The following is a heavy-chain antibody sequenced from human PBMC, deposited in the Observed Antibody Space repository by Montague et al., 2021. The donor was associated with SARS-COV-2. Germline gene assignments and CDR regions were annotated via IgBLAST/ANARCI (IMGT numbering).Heavy chain of an antibody. CDR2: IYSSGST. CDR1: GGSIRSYY. CDR3: VRHTRGWRPLDF. D-gene: IGHD6-19*01. J-gene: IGHJ4*02. V-gene: IGHV4-59*08. Sequence: SETLSLTCTVSGGSIRSYYWSWIRQPPGKVLEGIWEIYSSGSTNYNPSLKSRVTISMDTSKGQFPLKLTSVTAADTAVYYCVRHTRGWRPLDFWGQGTLGTVPS.